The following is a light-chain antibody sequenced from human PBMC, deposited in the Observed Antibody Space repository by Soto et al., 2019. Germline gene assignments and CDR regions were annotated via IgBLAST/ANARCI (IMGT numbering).Light chain of an antibody. CDR1: SSNIGSNT. CDR3: AAWDDSLNGYV. Sequence: QSVLSQPPSASGTPGQGVTISCSGSSSNIGSNTVSWYQQFLGTAPKLLIYFNIQRPSGVPDRFSGSKSGTSASLAISGLQSEYEADYSCAAWDDSLNGYVCGSGTKVNV. CDR2: FNI. J-gene: IGLJ1*01. V-gene: IGLV1-44*01.